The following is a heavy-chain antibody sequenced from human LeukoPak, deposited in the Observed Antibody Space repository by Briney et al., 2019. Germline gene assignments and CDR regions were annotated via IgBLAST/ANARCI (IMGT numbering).Heavy chain of an antibody. D-gene: IGHD2/OR15-2a*01. J-gene: IGHJ3*02. Sequence: PGGSLRLSCAASGFTFSSYEMIWVRQAPGKGLEWVSYISSGGNTIYYADSVKGRFTISRDNAWNSLYLQMNNLRAEDTAFYYCARDSIVNGAFDIWGQGTMVTVSS. CDR2: ISSGGNTI. V-gene: IGHV3-48*03. CDR3: ARDSIVNGAFDI. CDR1: GFTFSSYE.